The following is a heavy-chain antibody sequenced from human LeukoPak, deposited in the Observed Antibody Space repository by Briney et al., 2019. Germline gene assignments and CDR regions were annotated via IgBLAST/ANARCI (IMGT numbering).Heavy chain of an antibody. CDR1: GGSFSGYY. CDR2: INHSGST. J-gene: IGHJ4*02. V-gene: IGHV4-34*01. D-gene: IGHD1-26*01. CDR3: ARGLSGSYYPHFDY. Sequence: SETLSLTCAVYGGSFSGYYWSWIRQPPGKGLEWIGEINHSGSTNYNPSLKSRVTISVDTSKNQFSLKLSSGTAADTAVYYCARGLSGSYYPHFDYWGQGTLVTVSS.